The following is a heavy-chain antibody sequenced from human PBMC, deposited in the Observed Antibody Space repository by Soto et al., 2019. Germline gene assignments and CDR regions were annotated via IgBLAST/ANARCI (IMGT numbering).Heavy chain of an antibody. V-gene: IGHV3-23*01. J-gene: IGHJ4*02. CDR2: ISGSGGST. CDR1: GFTFSSYA. Sequence: EVQLLESAGGLEQPGGSLRLSCAASGFTFSSYAMSWVRQASGKGLEWVSAISGSGGSTYYADSVKGRFTISRDNSKNTLYLQMNSLRAEDTAVYYCASGLDIVVVPALYWGQGTLVTVSS. D-gene: IGHD2-2*03. CDR3: ASGLDIVVVPALY.